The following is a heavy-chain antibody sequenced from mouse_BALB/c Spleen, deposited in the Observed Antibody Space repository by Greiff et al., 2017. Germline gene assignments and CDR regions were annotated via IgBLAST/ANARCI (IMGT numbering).Heavy chain of an antibody. CDR3: TRSWPHAMDY. V-gene: IGHV1-69*02. J-gene: IGHJ4*01. Sequence: QVQLQQPGAELVRPGASVKLSCKASGYTFTSYWINWVKQRPGQGLEWIGNIYPSDSYTNYNQKFKDKATLTVDKSSSTAYMQLSSPTSEDSAVYYCTRSWPHAMDYWGQGTSVTVSS. CDR2: IYPSDSYT. CDR1: GYTFTSYW.